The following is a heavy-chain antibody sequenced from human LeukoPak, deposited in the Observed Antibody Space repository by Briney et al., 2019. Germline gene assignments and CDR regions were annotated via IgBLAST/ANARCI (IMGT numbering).Heavy chain of an antibody. D-gene: IGHD3-10*01. CDR2: INPNSGGT. Sequence: ASVRVSCKASGYTFTGYYMHWVRQAPGQGLEWMGWINPNSGGTNYAQKFQGRVTMTRDTSISTAYMELSRLRSDDTAVYYCARGKVRNYYYMDVWGEGTTVTVSS. CDR3: ARGKVRNYYYMDV. V-gene: IGHV1-2*02. CDR1: GYTFTGYY. J-gene: IGHJ6*03.